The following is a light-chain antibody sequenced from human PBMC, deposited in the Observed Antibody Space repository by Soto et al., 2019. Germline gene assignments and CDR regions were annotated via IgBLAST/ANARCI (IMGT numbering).Light chain of an antibody. CDR1: QSVLYSSNNKNY. V-gene: IGKV4-1*01. CDR3: QQHYSPPGVT. Sequence: DIVMTQSPDSLAVSLGERATINCKSSQSVLYSSNNKNYLAWYQQKPGQPPKLLIYWASTRESGVPDRFSGSGSGPDFTLPISSLQAEDFAVDYCQQHYSPPGVTFGQGTKVEVK. CDR2: WAS. J-gene: IGKJ1*01.